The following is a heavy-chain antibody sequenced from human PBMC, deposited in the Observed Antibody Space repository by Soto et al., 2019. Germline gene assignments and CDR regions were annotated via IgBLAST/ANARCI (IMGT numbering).Heavy chain of an antibody. CDR3: ARQGSMSFTGNYYGMDV. D-gene: IGHD1-1*01. Sequence: GESLKISCKGSGYSFTSYWIGWVRQLPGKGLEWMGIIYPGDSDTRYSPSFQGQVTISADKSISTAYLQWSSLKASDTATYYCARQGSMSFTGNYYGMDVWGQGTTVTVS. V-gene: IGHV5-51*01. CDR1: GYSFTSYW. J-gene: IGHJ6*02. CDR2: IYPGDSDT.